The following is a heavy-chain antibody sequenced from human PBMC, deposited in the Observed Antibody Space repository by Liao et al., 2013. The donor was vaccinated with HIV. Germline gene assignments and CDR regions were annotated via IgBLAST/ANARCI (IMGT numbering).Heavy chain of an antibody. Sequence: QVQLQESGPGLVKPSETLSLTCTVSGGSFSGYYWSWIRQPPGKGLEWIGEINHSGSTNYNPSLKSRVTISVDTAKNQFSLKLSSVTAADTAVYYCARDFWVRGVIIRPFDYWGQGTLVTVAS. CDR2: INHSGST. CDR1: GGSFSGYY. CDR3: ARDFWVRGVIIRPFDY. J-gene: IGHJ4*02. V-gene: IGHV4-34*01. D-gene: IGHD3-10*01.